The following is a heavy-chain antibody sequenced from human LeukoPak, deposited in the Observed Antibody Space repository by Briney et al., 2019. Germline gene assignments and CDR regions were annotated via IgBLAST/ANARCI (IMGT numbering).Heavy chain of an antibody. V-gene: IGHV5-51*01. CDR2: IYPGDSDT. Sequence: PGESLKISCKGSGYSFTSYWIGWVRQMPGKGLEWMGIIYPGDSDTRYSPSFQGQVTISADKSISSAYLQWSSLKASDTAMYYCARTQVAAGTHDPYYFDFWGQGTLVTVSS. CDR3: ARTQVAAGTHDPYYFDF. CDR1: GYSFTSYW. D-gene: IGHD6-13*01. J-gene: IGHJ4*02.